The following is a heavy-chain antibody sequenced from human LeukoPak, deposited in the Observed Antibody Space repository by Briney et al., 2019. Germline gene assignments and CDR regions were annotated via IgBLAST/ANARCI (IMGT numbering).Heavy chain of an antibody. CDR2: IIPIFGTA. Sequence: GASVKVSCKASGGTFSSYAISWVRQAPGQGLEWIGGIIPIFGTANYAQKFQGRVTITTDESTSTAYMELSSLRSEDTAVYYCAREGVRGYTDDYWGQGTLVTVSS. CDR3: AREGVRGYTDDY. CDR1: GGTFSSYA. D-gene: IGHD6-13*01. V-gene: IGHV1-69*05. J-gene: IGHJ4*02.